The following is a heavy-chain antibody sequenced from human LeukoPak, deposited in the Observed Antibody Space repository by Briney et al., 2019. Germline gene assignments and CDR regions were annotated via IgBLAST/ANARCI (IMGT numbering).Heavy chain of an antibody. Sequence: GGSLRLSCAASGNYWMHWVRQAPGKGLVWVSHINSDGSWTSYADSVKGRFTISKDNAKNTLYLQMNSLRAEDTAVYYCARDLLPSIVGASNYFDYWGQGTLVTVSS. CDR3: ARDLLPSIVGASNYFDY. CDR1: GNYW. D-gene: IGHD1-26*01. V-gene: IGHV3-74*01. CDR2: INSDGSWT. J-gene: IGHJ4*02.